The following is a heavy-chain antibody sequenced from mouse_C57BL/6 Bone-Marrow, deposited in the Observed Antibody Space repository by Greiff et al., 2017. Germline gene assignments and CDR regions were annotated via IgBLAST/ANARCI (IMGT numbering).Heavy chain of an antibody. J-gene: IGHJ3*01. Sequence: VQLQQSGAELVRPGASVKLSCTASGFNIKDDYMHWVKQRPEQGLEWIGWIDPENGDTEYASKFQGKATITADTSSNTAYLQLSSLTSEDTAVDYCTIYAGYSWFAYWGQGTLVTVSA. D-gene: IGHD2-3*01. CDR2: IDPENGDT. V-gene: IGHV14-4*01. CDR3: TIYAGYSWFAY. CDR1: GFNIKDDY.